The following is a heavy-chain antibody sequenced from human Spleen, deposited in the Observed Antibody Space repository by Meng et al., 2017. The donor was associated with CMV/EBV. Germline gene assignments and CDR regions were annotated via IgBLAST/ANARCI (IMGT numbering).Heavy chain of an antibody. D-gene: IGHD4-23*01. CDR3: ATSSFGGNSFYFDF. J-gene: IGHJ4*02. CDR2: ISGSGGST. V-gene: IGHV3-23*01. Sequence: GGSLRLSCAASGFTFSSYAMSWVRQAPGKGLEWVSAISGSGGSTYYADSVKGRFTISRDNTRNTLYLQINSLRAEDTAVYYCATSSFGGNSFYFDFWGQGTLVTVSS. CDR1: GFTFSSYA.